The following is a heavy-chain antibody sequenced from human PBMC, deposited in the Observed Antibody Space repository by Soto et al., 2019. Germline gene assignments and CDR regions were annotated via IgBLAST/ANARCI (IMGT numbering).Heavy chain of an antibody. Sequence: QVQLVESGGGVVQPGRSLRLSCAASGFTFSSYAMHGVRQAPGKGLEWVAGISYDGSNKYYADSVKGRFTISRDNSKNTLYLQMHSLRAEDTAVYYCARDRNRGYYDRRYYYYGMDVWGQGTTVTVSS. D-gene: IGHD3-22*01. V-gene: IGHV3-30-3*01. CDR2: ISYDGSNK. CDR1: GFTFSSYA. CDR3: ARDRNRGYYDRRYYYYGMDV. J-gene: IGHJ6*02.